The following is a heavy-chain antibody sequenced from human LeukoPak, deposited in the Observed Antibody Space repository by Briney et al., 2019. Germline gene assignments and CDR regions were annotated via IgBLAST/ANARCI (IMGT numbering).Heavy chain of an antibody. CDR3: AKNRALRIVAPMGDI. D-gene: IGHD3-22*01. V-gene: IGHV3-30*18. CDR2: ISYDGSNK. CDR1: GFTFSSYG. J-gene: IGHJ3*02. Sequence: GGSXXLSCAASGFTFSSYGXHWVRQAPGXXXEXVAVISYDGSNKYYADSVKGRFTISRDNSKNTLYLQMNSLRAEDTAVYYCAKNRALRIVAPMGDIWGQGTMVTVSS.